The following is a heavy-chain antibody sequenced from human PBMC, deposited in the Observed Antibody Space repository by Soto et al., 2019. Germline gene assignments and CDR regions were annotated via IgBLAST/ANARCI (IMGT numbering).Heavy chain of an antibody. V-gene: IGHV3-53*01. Sequence: GGSLRLSCAASGFTVSSNYMSWVRQAPGKGLEWVSVIYSGGSTYYADSVKGRFTISRDNSKNTLYLQMNSLRAEDTAVYYCASGYYDILTGMDYWGQGTLVTVSS. CDR1: GFTVSSNY. CDR2: IYSGGST. J-gene: IGHJ4*02. D-gene: IGHD3-9*01. CDR3: ASGYYDILTGMDY.